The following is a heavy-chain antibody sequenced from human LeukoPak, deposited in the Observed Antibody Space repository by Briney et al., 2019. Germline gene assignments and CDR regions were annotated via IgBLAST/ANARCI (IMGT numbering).Heavy chain of an antibody. D-gene: IGHD3-9*01. CDR3: ARGELLRYFDWLYNSYYFDY. CDR1: GYSFTGYW. J-gene: IGHJ4*02. V-gene: IGHV5-51*01. CDR2: IYPGDSDT. Sequence: GESLKISCKGSGYSFTGYWIGWVRQMPGKGLEWVGIIYPGDSDTRYSPSFQGQVTISADKSISTAYLQWSSLKASDTAMCYCARGELLRYFDWLYNSYYFDYWGQGTLVTVSS.